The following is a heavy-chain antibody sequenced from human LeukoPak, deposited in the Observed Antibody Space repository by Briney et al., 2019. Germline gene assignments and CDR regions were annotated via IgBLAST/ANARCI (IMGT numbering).Heavy chain of an antibody. CDR2: ISYDGSNI. V-gene: IGHV3-30*04. CDR3: ATSYSSSSGRFDF. CDR1: GFDFNNYV. D-gene: IGHD6-6*01. Sequence: GGSLRLSCAASGFDFNNYVMHWVRQAPGKGLEWVAVISYDGSNIYYSDSVKGRFTISRDNSRNTLHLQMDSLRADDTAVYYCATSYSSSSGRFDFWGQGTLVTVSS. J-gene: IGHJ4*02.